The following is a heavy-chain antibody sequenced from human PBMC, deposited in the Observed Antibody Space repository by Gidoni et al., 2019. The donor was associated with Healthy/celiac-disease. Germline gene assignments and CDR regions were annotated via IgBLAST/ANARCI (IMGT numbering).Heavy chain of an antibody. V-gene: IGHV3-48*01. CDR3: ARDSVSATFDY. J-gene: IGHJ4*02. Sequence: EVQLVESGGGLVQPGGSLRLSCAASGFTFSSYSMNWVRQAPGKGLEWVSYISSSSSTIYYADSVKGRFTISRDNAKNSLYLQMNSLRAEDTAVYYCARDSVSATFDYWGQGTLVTVSS. CDR2: ISSSSSTI. D-gene: IGHD3-10*01. CDR1: GFTFSSYS.